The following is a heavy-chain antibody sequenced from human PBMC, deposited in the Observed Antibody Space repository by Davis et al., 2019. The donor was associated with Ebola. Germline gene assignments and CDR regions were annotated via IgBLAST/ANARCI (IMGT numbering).Heavy chain of an antibody. CDR3: VGEEWGSWRFDY. CDR2: IYNSGST. CDR1: GGSISSYY. D-gene: IGHD3-16*01. V-gene: IGHV4-59*01. J-gene: IGHJ4*02. Sequence: PSETLSLTCTVSGGSISSYYWSWIRQPPGKGLEWIGYIYNSGSTTYNPSLKSRVTISVDTSNNQFPLKLSSVTAADTAVYFCVGEEWGSWRFDYWGQGTLVTVSS.